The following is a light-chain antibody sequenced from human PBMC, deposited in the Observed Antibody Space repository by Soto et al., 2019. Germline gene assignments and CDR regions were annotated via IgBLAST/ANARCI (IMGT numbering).Light chain of an antibody. V-gene: IGKV3-15*01. Sequence: KVITQSPASLSVSPGERATLSCRASQSVGSNLAWYQQKPGQAPRLLIYGASTRATGIPARFSGSGSGTEFTLTITSLQSEDFAVHYCQQYTTWPPWTFGQGTKVDI. CDR1: QSVGSN. J-gene: IGKJ1*01. CDR3: QQYTTWPPWT. CDR2: GAS.